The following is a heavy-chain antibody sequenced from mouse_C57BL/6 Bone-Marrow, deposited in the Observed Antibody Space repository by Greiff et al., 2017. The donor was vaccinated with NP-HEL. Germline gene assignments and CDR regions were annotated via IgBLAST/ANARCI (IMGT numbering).Heavy chain of an antibody. V-gene: IGHV2-6*01. D-gene: IGHD2-1*01. CDR1: GFSLTSYG. CDR2: IWGVGST. CDR3: ASLLYYGNYPRSFAY. Sequence: VKLMESGPGLVAPSQSLSITCTVSGFSLTSYGVDWVRQSPGKGLEWLGVIWGVGSTNYNSALKSRLSISKDNSKSQVFLKMNSLQTDDTAMYYCASLLYYGNYPRSFAYWGQGTLVTVSA. J-gene: IGHJ3*01.